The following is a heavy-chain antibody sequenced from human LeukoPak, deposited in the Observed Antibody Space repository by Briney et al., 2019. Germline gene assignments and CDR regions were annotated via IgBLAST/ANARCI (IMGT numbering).Heavy chain of an antibody. V-gene: IGHV3-7*01. CDR2: IKDDGSRK. Sequence: GGSLRLSCAASGFSLSGYWMTWVRQAPGRGLEWVANIKDDGSRKHDVDSARGRFTISRDNAKNSLYLDMNSLRAEDTAVYYCARECIDGYYESSGYDLWGQGTLVTVSS. CDR3: ARECIDGYYESSGYDL. D-gene: IGHD3-22*01. J-gene: IGHJ4*02. CDR1: GFSLSGYW.